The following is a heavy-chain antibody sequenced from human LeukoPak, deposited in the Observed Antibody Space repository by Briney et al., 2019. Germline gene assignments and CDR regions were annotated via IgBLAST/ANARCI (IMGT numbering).Heavy chain of an antibody. CDR1: GYTFTGYY. D-gene: IGHD6-13*01. J-gene: IGHJ5*02. CDR3: ARDGYSSSWYSHNP. Sequence: ASVKVSCKASGYTFTGYYMHWVRQAPGQGLEWMGWINPNSGGTNYAQKFQGRVTMTRDTSISTAHMELSRLRSDDTAVYYCARDGYSSSWYSHNPWGQGTLVTVSS. CDR2: INPNSGGT. V-gene: IGHV1-2*02.